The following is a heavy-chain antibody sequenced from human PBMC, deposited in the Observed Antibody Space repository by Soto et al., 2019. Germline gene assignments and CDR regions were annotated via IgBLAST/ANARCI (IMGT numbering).Heavy chain of an antibody. J-gene: IGHJ4*02. CDR1: GYTFTGYY. V-gene: IGHV1-2*02. CDR3: ARVQARYYGYLFDY. CDR2: INPNSGGT. D-gene: IGHD3-10*01. Sequence: AASVKVSCKASGYTFTGYYMHWVRQAPGQGLEWMGWINPNSGGTNYAQKFQGRVTMTRDTSISTAYMELSRLRSDDTAVYYCARVQARYYGYLFDYWGQGTLVTVSS.